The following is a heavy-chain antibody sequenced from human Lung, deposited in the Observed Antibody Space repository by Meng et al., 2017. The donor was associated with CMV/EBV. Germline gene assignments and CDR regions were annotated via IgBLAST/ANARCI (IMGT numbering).Heavy chain of an antibody. Sequence: ASVKVSCKASGYTFTSYAISWVRQAPGQGLEWMGWINAYNGNTNYAQKLQGRVTMTTDTSTSTAYMELRSLRSDDTAVYYCAREMDCSSTSCYVLPNDYYYDMDVWGQGXTVTVSS. D-gene: IGHD2-2*01. CDR1: GYTFTSYA. CDR3: AREMDCSSTSCYVLPNDYYYDMDV. CDR2: INAYNGNT. V-gene: IGHV1-18*01. J-gene: IGHJ6*02.